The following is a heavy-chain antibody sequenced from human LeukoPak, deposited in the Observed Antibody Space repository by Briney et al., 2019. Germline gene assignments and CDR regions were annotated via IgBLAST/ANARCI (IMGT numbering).Heavy chain of an antibody. J-gene: IGHJ4*02. CDR1: GFTFRTFG. Sequence: PGGSLRLSCAASGFTFRTFGMHLVRQAPGKGLEWVAFIRYDGTNQYYADSVKGRFTISRDNSNNILYLQMNSLRAEDTAVYFCAKGYGENHFDSWSQGTLVTVSS. CDR2: IRYDGTNQ. D-gene: IGHD7-27*01. V-gene: IGHV3-30*02. CDR3: AKGYGENHFDS.